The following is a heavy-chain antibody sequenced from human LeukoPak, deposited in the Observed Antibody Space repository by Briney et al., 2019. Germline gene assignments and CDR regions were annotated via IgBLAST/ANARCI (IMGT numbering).Heavy chain of an antibody. D-gene: IGHD3-10*01. CDR1: GFTFSSYA. Sequence: GGSLRLSCAASGFTFSSYAMHWVRQAPGKGLEWVAVISYDGSNKYYADSVKGRFTISRDNSKNTLYLQMNSLRAEDTAVYYCARDKLVRGRYYFDYWGQGTLVTVSS. V-gene: IGHV3-30-3*01. J-gene: IGHJ4*02. CDR2: ISYDGSNK. CDR3: ARDKLVRGRYYFDY.